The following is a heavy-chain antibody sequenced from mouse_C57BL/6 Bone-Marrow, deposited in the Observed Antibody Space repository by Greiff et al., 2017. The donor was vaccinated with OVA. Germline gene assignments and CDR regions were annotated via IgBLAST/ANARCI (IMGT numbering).Heavy chain of an antibody. CDR2: IWRGGST. CDR3: AKDYGYDVWYFDV. CDR1: GFSLTSYG. D-gene: IGHD2-2*01. J-gene: IGHJ1*03. Sequence: QVQLKQSGPGLVQPSQSLSITCTVSGFSLTSYGVHWVRQSPGKGLEWLGVIWRGGSTDYNAAFMSRLSTTKDNSKSQVFFKMNSLQADDTAIYYCAKDYGYDVWYFDVWGTGTTVTVSS. V-gene: IGHV2-5*01.